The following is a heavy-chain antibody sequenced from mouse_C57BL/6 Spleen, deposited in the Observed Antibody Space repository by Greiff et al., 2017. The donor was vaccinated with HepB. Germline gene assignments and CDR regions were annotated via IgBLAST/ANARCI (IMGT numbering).Heavy chain of an antibody. V-gene: IGHV1-69*01. CDR2: IDPSDSYT. CDR3: ATIYYDYDGVFAY. CDR1: GYTFTSYW. J-gene: IGHJ3*01. Sequence: QVQLQQPGAELVMPGASVKLSCKASGYTFTSYWMHWVKQRPGQGLEWIGEIDPSDSYTNYNQKFKGKSTLTVDKSSSTAYMQLSSLTSEDSAVYYCATIYYDYDGVFAYWGQGTLVTVSA. D-gene: IGHD2-4*01.